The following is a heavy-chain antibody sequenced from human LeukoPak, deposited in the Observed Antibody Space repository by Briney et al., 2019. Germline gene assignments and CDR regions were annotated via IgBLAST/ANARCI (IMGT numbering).Heavy chain of an antibody. Sequence: PGRSLRLSCAASGFTFSSYGMHWVRQAPGKGLEWVAVIWYDGSNKYYADSVKGRFTISRDNSKNTLYLQMNSLRSEDTAVYYCAKLSYGSYSPNFDYWGQGPLVTVSS. CDR2: IWYDGSNK. D-gene: IGHD1-26*01. CDR3: AKLSYGSYSPNFDY. J-gene: IGHJ4*02. V-gene: IGHV3-33*06. CDR1: GFTFSSYG.